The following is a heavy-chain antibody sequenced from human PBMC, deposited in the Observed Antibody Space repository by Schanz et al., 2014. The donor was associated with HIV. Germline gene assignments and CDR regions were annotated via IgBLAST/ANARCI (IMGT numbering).Heavy chain of an antibody. Sequence: EVQLLESGGGLVQPGGSLRLSCTASGFTFSGHAMSWVRQAPGKGLEWVSAISSSGSSTYYADSVKGRFTISRDNSKNTVYLQMDSLRAEDTAVYYCEKDLLSRYCSGGSCYSSYWGQGTLVTVSS. CDR3: EKDLLSRYCSGGSCYSSY. D-gene: IGHD2-15*01. CDR2: ISSSGSST. V-gene: IGHV3-23*01. J-gene: IGHJ4*02. CDR1: GFTFSGHA.